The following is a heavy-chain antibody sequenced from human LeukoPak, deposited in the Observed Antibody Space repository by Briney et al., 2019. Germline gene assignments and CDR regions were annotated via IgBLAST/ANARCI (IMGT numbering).Heavy chain of an antibody. Sequence: PGGSLRLSCAASGFTFSSYAMSWVRQAPRKGLDWVSSISGSGGATYYADSVKGRFTVSRDDSNNTLYLQMNSLRAEDTAAYYCARDRYDRGIYYFDYWGQGTLVTVSS. D-gene: IGHD3-22*01. CDR3: ARDRYDRGIYYFDY. V-gene: IGHV3-23*01. CDR2: ISGSGGAT. J-gene: IGHJ4*02. CDR1: GFTFSSYA.